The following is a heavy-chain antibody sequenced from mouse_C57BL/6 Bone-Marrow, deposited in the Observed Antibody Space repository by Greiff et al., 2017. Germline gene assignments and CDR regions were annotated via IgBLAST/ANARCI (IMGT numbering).Heavy chain of an antibody. CDR1: GYTFTSYG. V-gene: IGHV1-81*01. CDR2: IYPRSGNT. D-gene: IGHD2-4*01. J-gene: IGHJ2*01. CDR3: ARGGDYGHFDY. Sequence: QVHVKQSGAELARPGASVKLSCKASGYTFTSYGISWVKQSPGQGLEWIGEIYPRSGNTYYNEKFKGKATLTADKSSSTAYMELRSLTSEDSAVYFCARGGDYGHFDYWGQGTTLTVSS.